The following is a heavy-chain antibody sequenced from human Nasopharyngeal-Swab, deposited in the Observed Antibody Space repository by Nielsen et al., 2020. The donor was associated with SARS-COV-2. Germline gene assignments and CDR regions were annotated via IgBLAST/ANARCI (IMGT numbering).Heavy chain of an antibody. D-gene: IGHD3-16*01. CDR3: ARLYDYVWGRTLKKYNWIDP. CDR1: GGSFSGYY. V-gene: IGHV4-34*01. Sequence: SETLSLTCAVFGGSFSGYYWNWIRQPPGKGLEWIGEINHSGNTNYNPSLKSRVTISVDTSKNQFSLKVSSVTAADTAVYYCARLYDYVWGRTLKKYNWIDPWGQGTLVTVSS. CDR2: INHSGNT. J-gene: IGHJ5*02.